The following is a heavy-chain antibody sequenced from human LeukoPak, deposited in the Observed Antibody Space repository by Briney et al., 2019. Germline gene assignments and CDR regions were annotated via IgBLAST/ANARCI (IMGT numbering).Heavy chain of an antibody. J-gene: IGHJ6*02. D-gene: IGHD3-3*01. CDR1: GYTFTGYY. CDR2: INPNSGGT. CDR3: ARDPEWRGFLEWLSAPHMDV. V-gene: IGHV1-2*02. Sequence: ASVKVSCKASGYTFTGYYTHWVRQAPGQGLEWMGWINPNSGGTNYAQKFQGRVTMTRDTSISTAYMELSRLRSDDTAVYYCARDPEWRGFLEWLSAPHMDVWGQGTTVTVSS.